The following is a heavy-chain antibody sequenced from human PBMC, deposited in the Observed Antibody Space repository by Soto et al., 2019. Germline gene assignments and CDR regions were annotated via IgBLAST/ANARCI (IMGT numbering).Heavy chain of an antibody. J-gene: IGHJ1*01. CDR1: GGSISSGGYY. CDR3: ASLGIAAAGTRYFQH. D-gene: IGHD6-13*01. CDR2: IYYSGST. Sequence: QVQLQESGPGLVKPSQTLSLTCTVSGGSISSGGYYWSWIRQHPGKGLEWIGYIYYSGSTYYNPSLKRGVTVSVDPSKNQFSLKLSSVTAADTAVYYCASLGIAAAGTRYFQHWGQGTLVTVSS. V-gene: IGHV4-31*03.